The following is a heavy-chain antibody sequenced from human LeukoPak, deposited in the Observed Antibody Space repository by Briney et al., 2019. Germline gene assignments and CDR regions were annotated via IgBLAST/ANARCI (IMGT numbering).Heavy chain of an antibody. V-gene: IGHV3-48*03. CDR2: ISSNGKTI. D-gene: IGHD2-21*01. J-gene: IGHJ4*02. Sequence: GGSRRLSCAASGFTFSTYEMNWVRQAPGKGLEWISYISSNGKTIYYSDSVKGRFTISRDNATNSLYLQMNSLRAEDTAVYYCAALWSFDYWGQGTLVSVSS. CDR3: AALWSFDY. CDR1: GFTFSTYE.